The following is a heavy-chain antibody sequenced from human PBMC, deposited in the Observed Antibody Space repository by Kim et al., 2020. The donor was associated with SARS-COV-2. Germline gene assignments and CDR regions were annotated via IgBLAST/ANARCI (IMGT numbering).Heavy chain of an antibody. CDR2: IRSKANTYAT. D-gene: IGHD1-1*01. V-gene: IGHV3-73*01. Sequence: GGSLRLSCAASGFTFSDSAIHWVRQASGKGLEWVGRIRSKANTYATAYTASVKGRFTISRDDSKNTAYLQMNSLETEDTAVYFCTRVPGTPLAFWDAFDIWGQGTMVTGSS. CDR3: TRVPGTPLAFWDAFDI. J-gene: IGHJ3*02. CDR1: GFTFSDSA.